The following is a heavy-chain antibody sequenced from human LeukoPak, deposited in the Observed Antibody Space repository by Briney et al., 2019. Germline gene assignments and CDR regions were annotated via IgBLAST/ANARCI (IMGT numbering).Heavy chain of an antibody. V-gene: IGHV3-73*01. CDR3: AKGPGYCSGGSCYSGYFDY. Sequence: PGGSLRLSCAASGFTFSGSAMHWVRQASGKGLEWVGRIRSKANSYATAYAASVKGRFTISRDDSKNTAYLQMNSLRAEDTAVYYCAKGPGYCSGGSCYSGYFDYWGQGTLVAVSS. J-gene: IGHJ4*02. CDR1: GFTFSGSA. CDR2: IRSKANSYAT. D-gene: IGHD2-15*01.